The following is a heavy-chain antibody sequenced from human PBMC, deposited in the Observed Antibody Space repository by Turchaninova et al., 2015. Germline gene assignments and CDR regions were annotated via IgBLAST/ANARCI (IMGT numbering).Heavy chain of an antibody. D-gene: IGHD1-1*01. Sequence: QVQLQESGPGLVKASETLSLPCTVSGGAIRSSYWNWIRQAPGKGLDWSGYMYYSGNANYNPSLKSRVTISVDTSKNQFSLNLSSVTAADTAVYYCARASSATFYYRMDVWGQGTTVTVSS. CDR1: GGAIRSSY. J-gene: IGHJ6*02. CDR2: MYYSGNA. CDR3: ARASSATFYYRMDV. V-gene: IGHV4-59*01.